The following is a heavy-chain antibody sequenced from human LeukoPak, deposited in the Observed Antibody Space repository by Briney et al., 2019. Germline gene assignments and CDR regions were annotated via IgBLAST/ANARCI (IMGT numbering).Heavy chain of an antibody. CDR1: GFSFDDYA. Sequence: GGSLRLSCAASGFSFDDYAMYWVRRAPGKGLEWVSGITWNSGTLGYADSVKGRFTISRDNAKNSLYLQMNSLRTEDTALYYCAKAMSGAVDHWGQGTLVTVSS. J-gene: IGHJ4*02. V-gene: IGHV3-9*01. CDR2: ITWNSGTL. D-gene: IGHD4/OR15-4a*01. CDR3: AKAMSGAVDH.